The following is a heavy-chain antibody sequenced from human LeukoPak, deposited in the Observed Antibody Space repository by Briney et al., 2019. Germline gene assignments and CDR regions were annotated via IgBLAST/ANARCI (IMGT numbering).Heavy chain of an antibody. Sequence: GASVKVSCKASGYTFTSYYMHWVRQAPGQGLEWMGIINPSGGSTSYAQKFQGRVTITADESTSTAFMELSSLRSEDTAMFYCARGGVVSHFDYWGQGTLVTVSS. CDR1: GYTFTSYY. CDR2: INPSGGST. D-gene: IGHD3-3*01. J-gene: IGHJ4*02. CDR3: ARGGVVSHFDY. V-gene: IGHV1-46*01.